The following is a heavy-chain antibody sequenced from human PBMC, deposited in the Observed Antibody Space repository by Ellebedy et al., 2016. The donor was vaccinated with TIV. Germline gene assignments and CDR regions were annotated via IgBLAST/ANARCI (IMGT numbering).Heavy chain of an antibody. D-gene: IGHD4-17*01. Sequence: GESLKISCAATGFSFRSYWMSWVRQAPGKGLEWVANIYQDGSVQYYLDSVKGRFTISRDNAINSLFLQMNSLRAGDTAVYYCARRGSYGDYAVQVNSWFDRWGRGTLGTVSS. J-gene: IGHJ5*02. CDR3: ARRGSYGDYAVQVNSWFDR. CDR1: GFSFRSYW. CDR2: IYQDGSVQ. V-gene: IGHV3-7*01.